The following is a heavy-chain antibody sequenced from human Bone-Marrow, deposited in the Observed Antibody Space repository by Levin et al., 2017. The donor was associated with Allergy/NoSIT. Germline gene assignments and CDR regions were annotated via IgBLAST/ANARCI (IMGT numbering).Heavy chain of an antibody. Sequence: SQTLSLTCTVSGDSVASSSDFWGWIRQSPGKGLEWIGAIFYGGNTYYNPSLKNRLTISIDTSKNTFSLNLTSVSAADTAVCYCARSSVRNYFCAMDVWGQGTTVTVSS. CDR2: IFYGGNT. CDR1: GDSVASSSDF. J-gene: IGHJ6*02. V-gene: IGHV4-39*01. CDR3: ARSSVRNYFCAMDV. D-gene: IGHD6-19*01.